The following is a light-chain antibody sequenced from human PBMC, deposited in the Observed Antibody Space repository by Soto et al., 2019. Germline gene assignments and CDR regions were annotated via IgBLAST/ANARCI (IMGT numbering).Light chain of an antibody. CDR2: DAS. CDR1: QSVSSY. J-gene: IGKJ1*01. Sequence: IVLTQSPATLSLSPGERATLSCRASQSVSSYLAWYQQKPGQAPRLLIYDASNRATGIPARFSGSRSGTDFTLTVSRLEPEDFAVYYCQQYGSSVTFGQGTKVDI. CDR3: QQYGSSVT. V-gene: IGKV3-11*01.